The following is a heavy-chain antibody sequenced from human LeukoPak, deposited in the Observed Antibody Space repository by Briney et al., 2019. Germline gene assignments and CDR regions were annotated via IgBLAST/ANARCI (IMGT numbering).Heavy chain of an antibody. CDR3: ARVVGATQLDY. V-gene: IGHV4-4*09. Sequence: SETLSLTCTVSGGSISSYYWSWIRQPPGKGLEWIGYIYTSGSTNYNPSLKSRVTISVDTSKNQFSLNLRFVTAADTAVYYCARVVGATQLDYWGQGILVTVSS. D-gene: IGHD1-26*01. CDR1: GGSISSYY. J-gene: IGHJ4*02. CDR2: IYTSGST.